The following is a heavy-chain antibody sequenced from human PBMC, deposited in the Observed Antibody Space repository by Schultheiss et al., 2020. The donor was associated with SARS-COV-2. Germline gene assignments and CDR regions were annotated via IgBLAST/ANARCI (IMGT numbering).Heavy chain of an antibody. D-gene: IGHD2-8*02. CDR1: GGSISSSSYY. CDR2: IYYSGST. V-gene: IGHV4-39*01. Sequence: GSLRLSCTVSGGSISSSSYYWSWIRQHPGKGLEWIGYIYYSGSTYYNPSLKSRVTISVDTSKNQFSLKLSSVTAADTAVYYCARGPSTGGNDYWGQGTLVTVSS. J-gene: IGHJ4*02. CDR3: ARGPSTGGNDY.